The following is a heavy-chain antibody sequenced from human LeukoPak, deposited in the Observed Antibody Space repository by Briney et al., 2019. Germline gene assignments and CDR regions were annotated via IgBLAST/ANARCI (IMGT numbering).Heavy chain of an antibody. CDR2: ISYDGSSK. Sequence: AGGFRRLSWSASGFTFSNFALHWVRQAPGMGLEWVAAISYDGSSKYYADSVKGRFTISRDNAKNSLYLQMNSLRAEDTAVYYCARDSGYSYGFFYYYYGMDVWGQGTTVTVSS. CDR1: GFTFSNFA. D-gene: IGHD5-18*01. V-gene: IGHV3-30-3*01. CDR3: ARDSGYSYGFFYYYYGMDV. J-gene: IGHJ6*02.